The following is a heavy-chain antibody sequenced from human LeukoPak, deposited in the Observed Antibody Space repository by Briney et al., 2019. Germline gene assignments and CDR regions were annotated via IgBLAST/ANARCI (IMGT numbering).Heavy chain of an antibody. CDR1: GYSINNAHC. CDR3: ARASVEHSIVAGDYFDY. D-gene: IGHD1/OR15-1a*01. V-gene: IGHV4-38-2*01. CDR2: ISQSAIA. J-gene: IGHJ4*02. Sequence: SETLSLTCAVSGYSINNAHCWAWIRQPPGKGLEWIGNISQSAIASYNPSLKSRVTISLDTSNNHFSLDLRSVTAADTAVYFCARASVEHSIVAGDYFDYWGQGTLVTVSS.